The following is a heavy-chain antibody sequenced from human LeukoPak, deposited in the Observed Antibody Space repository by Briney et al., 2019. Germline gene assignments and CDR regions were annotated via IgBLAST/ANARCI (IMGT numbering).Heavy chain of an antibody. Sequence: GGSLRLSCAASGFTFSTYSMNWVRQAPGKGLEWVSSISSSSGFVTYADSVKGRFTISRDNAKNSLYLQMNSLRAEDTALYYFSKKKLSNHRRKRRSFDNWGQGALVNVSS. CDR3: SKKKLSNHRRKRRSFDN. D-gene: IGHD1-14*01. J-gene: IGHJ3*02. V-gene: IGHV3-21*01. CDR1: GFTFSTYS. CDR2: ISSSSGFV.